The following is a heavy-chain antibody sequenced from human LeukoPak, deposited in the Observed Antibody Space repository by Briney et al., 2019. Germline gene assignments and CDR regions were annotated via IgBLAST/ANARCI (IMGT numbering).Heavy chain of an antibody. D-gene: IGHD6-13*01. V-gene: IGHV4-34*01. CDR2: INHSGST. Sequence: PSETLSLTCAVYVGSFSGYYWSWIRQPPGKGLEWIGEINHSGSTNYNPSLKSRVTISVDTSKNQFSLKLSSVTAADTAVYYCARGLGYSSFNWFDPWGQGTLVTVSS. J-gene: IGHJ5*02. CDR1: VGSFSGYY. CDR3: ARGLGYSSFNWFDP.